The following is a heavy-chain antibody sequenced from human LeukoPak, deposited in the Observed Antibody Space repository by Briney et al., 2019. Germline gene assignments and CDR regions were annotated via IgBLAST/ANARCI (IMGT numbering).Heavy chain of an antibody. CDR3: ARSLSDYYDSSGYYYDY. J-gene: IGHJ4*02. V-gene: IGHV1-8*01. CDR2: MNPNSGNT. Sequence: GASVKVSCKASGYTFTSYDINWVRQATGQGLEWMGWMNPNSGNTGYAQKFQGRVTMTRDTSISTAYMELSRLRSDDTAVYYCARSLSDYYDSSGYYYDYWGQGTLVTVSS. CDR1: GYTFTSYD. D-gene: IGHD3-22*01.